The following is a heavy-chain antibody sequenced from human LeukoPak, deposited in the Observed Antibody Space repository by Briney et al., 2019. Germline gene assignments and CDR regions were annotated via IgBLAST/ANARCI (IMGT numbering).Heavy chain of an antibody. CDR3: ARDEAGTTSWYYYYYMDV. CDR2: IYHSGST. CDR1: GYSISSGYY. D-gene: IGHD1-1*01. V-gene: IGHV4-38-2*02. Sequence: SETLSLTCTVSGYSISSGYYWGWIRQPPGKGLEWIGSIYHSGSTYYNPSLKSRVTISVDTSKNQFPLKLSSVTAADTAVYYCARDEAGTTSWYYYYYMDVWGKGTTVTVSS. J-gene: IGHJ6*03.